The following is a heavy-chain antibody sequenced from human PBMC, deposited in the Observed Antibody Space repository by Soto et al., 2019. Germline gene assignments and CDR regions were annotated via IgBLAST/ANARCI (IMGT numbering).Heavy chain of an antibody. Sequence: GESLKISCKGSGYSFTSYWISWVRQMPGKGLEWMGRIDPSDSYTNYSPSFQGHVTISADKSISTAYLQWSSLKASDTAMYHCAKHIPPLYYGMDVWGQGTTVTVSS. CDR3: AKHIPPLYYGMDV. D-gene: IGHD2-2*02. CDR2: IDPSDSYT. V-gene: IGHV5-10-1*01. CDR1: GYSFTSYW. J-gene: IGHJ6*02.